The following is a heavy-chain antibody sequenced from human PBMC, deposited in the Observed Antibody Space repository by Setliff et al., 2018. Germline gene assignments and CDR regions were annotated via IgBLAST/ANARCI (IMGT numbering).Heavy chain of an antibody. CDR3: AGVHWTTNWFLHY. D-gene: IGHD7-27*01. CDR2: DKGQSSDGTA. Sequence: GSLRLSCTASGFDFHKAWMSWVRQAPGKGLEWVGRDKGQSSDGTADYATPVEGRFSISRDNSKNTLYLQMNSLRSDDTAVYYCAGVHWTTNWFLHYWGQGTLVTVSS. V-gene: IGHV3-15*01. CDR1: GFDFHKAW. J-gene: IGHJ4*01.